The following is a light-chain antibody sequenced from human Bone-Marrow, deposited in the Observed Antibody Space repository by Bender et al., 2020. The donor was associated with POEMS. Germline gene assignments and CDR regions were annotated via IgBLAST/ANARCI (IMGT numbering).Light chain of an antibody. J-gene: IGLJ2*01. CDR1: SSDVGGYNY. CDR2: DLT. V-gene: IGLV2-14*01. CDR3: SSYTSSTNVI. Sequence: QSALTQPASVSGSPGQSITISCTGTSSDVGGYNYVSWYQQHPGQAPKLMIYDLTKRPSGFSNRFSGSKSGDTASLTISGLQSEDEADYYCSSYTSSTNVIFGGGTKLTVL.